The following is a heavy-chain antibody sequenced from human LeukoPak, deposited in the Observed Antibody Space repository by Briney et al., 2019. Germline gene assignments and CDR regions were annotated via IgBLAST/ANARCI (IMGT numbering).Heavy chain of an antibody. CDR2: INPNSGGT. V-gene: IGHV1-2*02. CDR1: GYTFTGYY. Sequence: ASVKVSCKASGYTFTGYYMHWVRQAPGQGLEWMGWINPNSGGTNYAQKFQGRVTMTRDTSISRAYMELSRLRSDDTAVYYCARDAGSYYDSSGYYPFDYWGQGTLVTVSS. J-gene: IGHJ4*02. CDR3: ARDAGSYYDSSGYYPFDY. D-gene: IGHD3-22*01.